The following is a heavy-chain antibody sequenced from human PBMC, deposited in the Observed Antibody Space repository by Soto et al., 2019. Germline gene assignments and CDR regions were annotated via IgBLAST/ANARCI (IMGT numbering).Heavy chain of an antibody. CDR2: ISAYNGNT. V-gene: IGHV1-18*01. J-gene: IGHJ4*02. CDR1: GYTFTSYA. D-gene: IGHD3-22*01. CDR3: ARETYYYDSSGLY. Sequence: GASVKVSCKASGYTFTSYAMHWVRQAPGQRLEWMGWISAYNGNTNYAQKLQGRVTMTTDTSTSTAYMELRSLRSDDTAVYYCARETYYYDSSGLYWGQGTLVTVSS.